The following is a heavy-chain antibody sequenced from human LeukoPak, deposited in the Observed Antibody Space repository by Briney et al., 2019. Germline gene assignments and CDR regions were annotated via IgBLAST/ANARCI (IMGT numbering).Heavy chain of an antibody. CDR3: ARGRVVPAAIRGAYYYGMDV. Sequence: ASVKVSCKASGYTFTSYYMHWVRQAPGQGLEWMGIINPSGGSTSYAQKFQGRVTMTRDTPTSTAYMELSSLRSEDTAVYYCARGRVVPAAIRGAYYYGMDVWGQGTTVTVSS. J-gene: IGHJ6*02. V-gene: IGHV1-46*01. D-gene: IGHD2-2*02. CDR1: GYTFTSYY. CDR2: INPSGGST.